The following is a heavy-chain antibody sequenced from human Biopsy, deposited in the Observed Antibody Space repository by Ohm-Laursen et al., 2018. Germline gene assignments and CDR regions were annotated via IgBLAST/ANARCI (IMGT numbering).Heavy chain of an antibody. CDR2: IIPILGHL. CDR3: AADADGYYTEFDY. V-gene: IGHV1-69*04. D-gene: IGHD3-3*01. Sequence: SSVKVSCKASGGPSSNYAFSWVRQAPGQGLEWVGRIIPILGHLNYAQRFQGRVSITADKSTSYVYMELSRLTSGDTAVYYCAADADGYYTEFDYWGPGTLVTVSS. CDR1: GGPSSNYA. J-gene: IGHJ4*02.